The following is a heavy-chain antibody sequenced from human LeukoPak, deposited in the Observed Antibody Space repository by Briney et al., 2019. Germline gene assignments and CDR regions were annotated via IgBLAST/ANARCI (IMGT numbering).Heavy chain of an antibody. V-gene: IGHV1-8*01. Sequence: ASVKVSCKASGYTFTSYDINWVRQATGQGLEWMGWMNPNSGNTGYAQKFQGRVTMTRNTSISTAYMELSSLRSEDTAVYYCARPHQSGSTDAFDIWGQGTMVTVSS. CDR1: GYTFTSYD. CDR2: MNPNSGNT. J-gene: IGHJ3*02. CDR3: ARPHQSGSTDAFDI. D-gene: IGHD1-26*01.